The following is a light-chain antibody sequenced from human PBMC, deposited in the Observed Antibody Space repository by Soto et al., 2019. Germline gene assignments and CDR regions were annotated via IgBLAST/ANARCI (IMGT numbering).Light chain of an antibody. Sequence: QSVLTQPASVCGSPGQSITISCTGTSSDVGGYNYVSWYQQHPGKAPKLMIYEVSNRPSGVSNRFSGSKSGNTASLTISGLQAEDEADYYCSSYTSSRNYVFGTGTKLTVL. CDR3: SSYTSSRNYV. J-gene: IGLJ1*01. CDR2: EVS. V-gene: IGLV2-14*01. CDR1: SSDVGGYNY.